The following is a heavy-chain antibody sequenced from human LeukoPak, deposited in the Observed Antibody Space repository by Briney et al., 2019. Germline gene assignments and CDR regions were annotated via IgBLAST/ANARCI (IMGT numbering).Heavy chain of an antibody. V-gene: IGHV3-23*01. D-gene: IGHD4-17*01. CDR1: GFTFSSYA. CDR2: ISGSGGST. CDR3: ARDGDGEQTSYWYFDL. J-gene: IGHJ2*01. Sequence: GGSLRLSCAASGFTFSSYAMSWVRQAPGKGLEWVSAISGSGGSTYYADSVKGRFTISRDNSKNTLYLQMNSLRAEDTAVYYCARDGDGEQTSYWYFDLWGRGSLVAVSS.